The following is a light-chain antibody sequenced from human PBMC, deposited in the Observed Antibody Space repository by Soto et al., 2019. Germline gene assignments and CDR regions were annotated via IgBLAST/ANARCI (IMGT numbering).Light chain of an antibody. Sequence: EIVMTQSPATLSVSPGERATLSCRASQSVGNNLAWYQQKPGQAPRLLIHGASIRATGVPARFSGSGSGTDFTLTISSLEPEDFALYYCQQRSSWPRTFGQGTKVDIK. CDR3: QQRSSWPRT. CDR2: GAS. V-gene: IGKV3-11*01. CDR1: QSVGNN. J-gene: IGKJ1*01.